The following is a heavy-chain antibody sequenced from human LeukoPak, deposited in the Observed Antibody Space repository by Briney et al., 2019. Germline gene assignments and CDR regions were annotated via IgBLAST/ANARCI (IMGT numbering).Heavy chain of an antibody. J-gene: IGHJ4*02. D-gene: IGHD2-8*01. CDR2: IYYSGST. V-gene: IGHV4-59*01. CDR1: GGSISSYY. CDR3: ARHSCTNGVCYTLDY. Sequence: SETLSLTCTVSGGSISSYYWSWIRQPPGKGLEWIGYIYYSGSTNYNPSLKSRVTISVDTSKNQFSPKLSSVTAADTAVYYCARHSCTNGVCYTLDYWGQGTLVTVSS.